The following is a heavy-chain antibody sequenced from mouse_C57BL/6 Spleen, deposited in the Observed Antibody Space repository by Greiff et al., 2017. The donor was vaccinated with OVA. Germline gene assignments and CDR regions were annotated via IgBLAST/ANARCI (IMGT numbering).Heavy chain of an antibody. CDR2: INPNNGGT. J-gene: IGHJ2*01. CDR1: GYTFTDYY. CDR3: AREGLLPYLDY. Sequence: EVQLQQSGPELVKPGASVKISCKASGYTFTDYYMNWVKQSHGKSLEWIGDINPNNGGTSYNQKFKGKATLTVDKSSSTAYMELRSLTSEDSAVYYCAREGLLPYLDYWGQGTTLTVSS. V-gene: IGHV1-26*01. D-gene: IGHD1-1*01.